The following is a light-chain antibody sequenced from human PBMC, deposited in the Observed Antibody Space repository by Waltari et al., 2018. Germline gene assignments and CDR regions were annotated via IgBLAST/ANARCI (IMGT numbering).Light chain of an antibody. CDR2: DAS. J-gene: IGKJ1*01. V-gene: IGKV3-20*01. CDR3: QHYVRLPAT. CDR1: QSVIRA. Sequence: EIVLTQSPGTLSSSPGDRPTPSCRASQSVIRALAWYQQKPGQAPRLLIYDASRRATGIPDRFSGSVSGTDFSLTITGLEPEDFAVYYCQHYVRLPATFGQGTKVEIK.